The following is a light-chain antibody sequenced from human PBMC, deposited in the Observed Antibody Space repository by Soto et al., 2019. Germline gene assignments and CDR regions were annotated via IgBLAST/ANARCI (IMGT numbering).Light chain of an antibody. CDR3: QSYDSSNYV. V-gene: IGLV6-57*01. Sequence: NFMLTQPHAVSESPGKTVTISCTRNSGSIASKYVQWYQQYPGSSPTTVIYEDNQRPSGVPDRCSGSIDNSSNSASLTIAGLKTEDEADYYCQSYDSSNYVFGTGTKVTVL. CDR1: SGSIASKY. J-gene: IGLJ1*01. CDR2: EDN.